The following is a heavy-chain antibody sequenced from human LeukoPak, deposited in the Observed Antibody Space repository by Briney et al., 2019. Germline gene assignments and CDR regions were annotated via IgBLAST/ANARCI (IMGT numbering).Heavy chain of an antibody. D-gene: IGHD4-17*01. CDR2: ISGSGGST. V-gene: IGHV3-23*01. CDR1: GFTFSSYA. Sequence: PGGSLRLSCAASGFTFSSYAMSWVRQAPGKGLEWVSAISGSGGSTYYADSVKGRFTISRDNSKNTLYLQMNSLRAEDTAVYYCAKDGIRDYGYYMDVWGKGTTVTVSS. CDR3: AKDGIRDYGYYMDV. J-gene: IGHJ6*03.